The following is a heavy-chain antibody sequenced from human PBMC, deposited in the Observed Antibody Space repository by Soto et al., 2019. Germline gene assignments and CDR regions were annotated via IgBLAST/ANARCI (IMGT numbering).Heavy chain of an antibody. CDR3: VRIRYQLPSSVLWLDP. CDR1: GGFLSESY. CDR2: INHVGGT. V-gene: IGHV4-34*01. J-gene: IGHJ5*02. D-gene: IGHD3-16*01. Sequence: PSETLCVSSAFYGGFLSESYWTWIRQPPGKGLEWIGEINHVGGTNYNPSLKSRVTMSVDTSQNQFSLRLISVTAADTAMYFCVRIRYQLPSSVLWLDPWGQGTPVTVSS.